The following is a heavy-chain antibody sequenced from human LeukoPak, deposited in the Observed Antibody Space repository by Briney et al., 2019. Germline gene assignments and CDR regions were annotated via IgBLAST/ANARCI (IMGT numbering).Heavy chain of an antibody. Sequence: SETLSLTCTVSGGSISSSSYYRGWIRQPPGKGLEWIGSIYYSGSTYYNPSLKSRVTISVDTSKNQFSLKLSSVTAADTAVYYCARQAGGSYEIDYWGQGTLVTVSS. J-gene: IGHJ4*02. CDR3: ARQAGGSYEIDY. D-gene: IGHD1-26*01. V-gene: IGHV4-39*01. CDR2: IYYSGST. CDR1: GGSISSSSYY.